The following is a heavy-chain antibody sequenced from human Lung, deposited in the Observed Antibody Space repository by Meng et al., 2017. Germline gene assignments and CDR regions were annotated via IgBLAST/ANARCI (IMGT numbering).Heavy chain of an antibody. J-gene: IGHJ4*02. CDR2: FXQNGNT. CDR3: SRANWVTDY. D-gene: IGHD1-1*01. CDR1: GRCLLGYY. V-gene: IGHV4-34*01. Sequence: QVQLQQWGAGVLKRAETLSLTCAFYGRCLLGYYWTWFRQPPGKGLALIGEFXQNGNTHYNPPLKSRVTVSVDPSMNQFSLTLSSVTAADTAVYYCSRANWVTDYWGQGTLVTVSS.